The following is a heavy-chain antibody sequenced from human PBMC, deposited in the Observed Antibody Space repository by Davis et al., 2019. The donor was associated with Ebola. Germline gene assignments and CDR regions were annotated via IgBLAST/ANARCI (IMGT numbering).Heavy chain of an antibody. J-gene: IGHJ6*02. V-gene: IGHV3-73*01. CDR3: TRLTPYYYGMDV. CDR2: IRSKANSYAT. Sequence: ESLKISCAASGFTFSGSAMHWVRQASGKGLEWVGRIRSKANSYATAYAASVKGRFTISRDDSKNTAYLQMNSLKTEDTAVYYCTRLTPYYYGMDVWGQGTTVTVSS. CDR1: GFTFSGSA.